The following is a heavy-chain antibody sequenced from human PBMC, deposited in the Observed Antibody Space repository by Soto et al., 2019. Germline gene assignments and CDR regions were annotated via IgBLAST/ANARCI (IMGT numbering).Heavy chain of an antibody. V-gene: IGHV1-69*13. Sequence: SEEVSFKASWGTFISYAISWVRQAPGQGLEWLGGIIPIFGTANYAQKFQGRVTITADESTSTAYMELSSLRSEDTAVYYCARDPIRGYSYGFFDYWGQGSLVTVSS. CDR3: ARDPIRGYSYGFFDY. D-gene: IGHD5-18*01. J-gene: IGHJ4*02. CDR2: IIPIFGTA. CDR1: WGTFISYA.